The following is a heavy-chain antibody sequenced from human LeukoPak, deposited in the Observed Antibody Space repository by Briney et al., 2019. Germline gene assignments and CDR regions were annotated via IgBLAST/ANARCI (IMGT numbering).Heavy chain of an antibody. CDR3: AKDYFGGELLVLFDY. D-gene: IGHD1-26*01. V-gene: IGHV3-48*03. J-gene: IGHJ4*02. CDR1: GFTFSSYE. Sequence: GGSLRLSCAASGFTFSSYEMNWVRQAPGKGLEWVSYISSSGSTIYYADSVKGRFTISRDNAKNTLYLQMNSLRAEDTAVYYCAKDYFGGELLVLFDYWGQGTLVTVSS. CDR2: ISSSGSTI.